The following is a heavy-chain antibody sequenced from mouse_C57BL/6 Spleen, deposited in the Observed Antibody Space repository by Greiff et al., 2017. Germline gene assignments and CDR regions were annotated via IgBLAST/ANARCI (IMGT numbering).Heavy chain of an antibody. D-gene: IGHD3-2*02. CDR3: ARQLRLLAMDY. CDR1: GYTFTSYW. V-gene: IGHV1-50*01. CDR2: IDPSDSYT. Sequence: VQLQQPGAELVKPGASVKLSCKASGYTFTSYWMQWVKQRPGQGLEWIGEIDPSDSYTNYNQKFKGKATLTVDTSSSTAYMQLSSLTSEDSAVYYCARQLRLLAMDYWGQGTSVTVSS. J-gene: IGHJ4*01.